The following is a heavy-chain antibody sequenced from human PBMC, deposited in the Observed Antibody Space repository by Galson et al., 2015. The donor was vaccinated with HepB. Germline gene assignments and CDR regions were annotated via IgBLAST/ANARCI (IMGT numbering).Heavy chain of an antibody. J-gene: IGHJ4*02. CDR3: ARSREDSSRNLWAPFDY. CDR1: GGSFSGYY. D-gene: IGHD6-13*01. CDR2: INHSGST. V-gene: IGHV4-34*01. Sequence: SETLSLTCAVYGGSFSGYYWSWIRQPPGKGLEWIGEINHSGSTNYNPSLKSRVTISVDTSKNQFSLKLSSVTAADTAVYYCARSREDSSRNLWAPFDYWGQGTLVTVSS.